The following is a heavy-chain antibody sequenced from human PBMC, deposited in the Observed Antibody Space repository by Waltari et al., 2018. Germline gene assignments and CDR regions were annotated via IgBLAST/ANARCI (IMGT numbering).Heavy chain of an antibody. Sequence: QLQLQESGPGLVKPSETLSLTCTVSGGSISSSSYYWGWIRQPPGKGLEWIGSIYYSGSTYYNPSLKIRVTISVDTSKNQFSLKLSSVTAADTAVYYCARPDANNWFDPWGQGTLVTVSS. J-gene: IGHJ5*02. CDR2: IYYSGST. D-gene: IGHD2-2*01. CDR3: ARPDANNWFDP. V-gene: IGHV4-39*01. CDR1: GGSISSSSYY.